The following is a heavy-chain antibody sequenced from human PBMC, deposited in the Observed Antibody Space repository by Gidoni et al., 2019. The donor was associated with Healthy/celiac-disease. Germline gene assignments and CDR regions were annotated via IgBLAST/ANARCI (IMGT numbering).Heavy chain of an antibody. D-gene: IGHD6-13*01. J-gene: IGHJ5*02. Sequence: QVQLVQSGAEVKKPGSSVKVSCKASGDTFSSYAISWVRQAPGQGLEWMGGIIPIFATANYAQKFQGRVTITADESTSTAYMELSSLRSEDTAVYYCARDGVSYSSSLNWFDPWGQGTLVTVSS. CDR1: GDTFSSYA. CDR3: ARDGVSYSSSLNWFDP. CDR2: IIPIFATA. V-gene: IGHV1-69*01.